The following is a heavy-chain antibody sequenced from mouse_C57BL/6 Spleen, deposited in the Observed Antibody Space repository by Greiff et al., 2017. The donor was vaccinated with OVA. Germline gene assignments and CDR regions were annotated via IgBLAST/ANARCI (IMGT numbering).Heavy chain of an antibody. D-gene: IGHD4-1*01. Sequence: EVMLVESGGGLVKPGGSLKLSCAASGFTFSDYGMHWVRQAPEKGLEWVAYISSGSSTIYYADTVKGRFTISRDHAKHPLFLQMTSQRSEDTAMYYCERKGKTGTFDYWGQGTTLTVSS. CDR3: ERKGKTGTFDY. J-gene: IGHJ2*01. CDR2: ISSGSSTI. V-gene: IGHV5-17*01. CDR1: GFTFSDYG.